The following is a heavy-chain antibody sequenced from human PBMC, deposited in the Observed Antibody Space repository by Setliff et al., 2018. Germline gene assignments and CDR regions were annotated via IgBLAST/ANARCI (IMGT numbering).Heavy chain of an antibody. CDR2: IYYSGTT. CDR3: ARGGTYRYFDS. Sequence: SETLSLTCAVSGGSLSTYYWTWIRQPPGKGLEWIGYIYYSGTTKYNPSLKSRVTISVDTSKNQFSLKLSSVAAADTAVYYCARGGTYRYFDSWGQGSQVTVSS. V-gene: IGHV4-59*01. CDR1: GGSLSTYY. D-gene: IGHD5-12*01. J-gene: IGHJ4*02.